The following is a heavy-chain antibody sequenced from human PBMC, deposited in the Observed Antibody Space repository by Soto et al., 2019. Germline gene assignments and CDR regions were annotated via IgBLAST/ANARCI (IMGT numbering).Heavy chain of an antibody. D-gene: IGHD1-1*01. CDR1: GFTFSSYA. V-gene: IGHV3-23*01. CDR3: VKDRKVAGTRYYFDY. Sequence: GGSLRLSCAASGFTFSSYAMSWVRQAPGKGLEWVSAISGSGGSTYYADSVKGRFTISRDNSKNTLYLQMNSLRAEDTAVYYCVKDRKVAGTRYYFDYWGQGTLVTVSS. CDR2: ISGSGGST. J-gene: IGHJ4*02.